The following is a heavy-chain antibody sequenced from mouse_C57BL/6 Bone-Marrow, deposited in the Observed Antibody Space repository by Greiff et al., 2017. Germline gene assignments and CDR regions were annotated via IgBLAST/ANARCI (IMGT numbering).Heavy chain of an antibody. CDR3: AREGYYGSSDY. CDR2: LYPRSGNT. CDR1: GYTFTSSG. D-gene: IGHD1-1*01. V-gene: IGHV1-81*01. J-gene: IGHJ2*01. Sequence: QVQLQQSGAELARPGASVKLSCKASGYTFTSSGISWVKQRTGQGLAWLGELYPRSGNTYYNEQFKGKATLAADKSSRTAYMELRSLRSEDSGVYVWAREGYYGSSDYWGQGTTLTVSA.